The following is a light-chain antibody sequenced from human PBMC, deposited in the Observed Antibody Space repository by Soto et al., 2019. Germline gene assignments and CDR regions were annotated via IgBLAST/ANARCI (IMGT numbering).Light chain of an antibody. CDR2: DAS. J-gene: IGKJ1*01. V-gene: IGKV1-5*01. CDR3: QQYNSYWT. CDR1: QSISSW. Sequence: DIQMTQSPSTLSASVGDRVTITCRASQSISSWLAWYQQKPGKAPKLLIYDASSLVSGVPSRFSGSGSGTEFPLTISSLQPNDFATYYCQQYNSYWTFGQGTKVEIK.